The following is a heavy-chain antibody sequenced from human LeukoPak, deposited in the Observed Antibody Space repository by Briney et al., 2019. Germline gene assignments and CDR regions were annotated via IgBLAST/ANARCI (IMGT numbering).Heavy chain of an antibody. CDR1: GYTFTGYY. V-gene: IGHV1-2*02. J-gene: IGHJ4*02. Sequence: GASVKVSCKASGYTFTGYYMHWVRQAPGQGLEWMGWTNPNSGGTNYAQKFQGRVTMTRDTPISTAYMELSRLRSDDTAVYYCARDGELTGDKAFDYWGQGTLVTVSS. CDR3: ARDGELTGDKAFDY. D-gene: IGHD7-27*01. CDR2: TNPNSGGT.